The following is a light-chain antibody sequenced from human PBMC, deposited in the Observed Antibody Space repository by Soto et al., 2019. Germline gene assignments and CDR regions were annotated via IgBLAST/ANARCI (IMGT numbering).Light chain of an antibody. CDR1: HSISSC. CDR3: QQIYAAPVT. J-gene: IGKJ1*01. CDR2: GAS. Sequence: DIQMTQSPSSLYASVGDRVTITCRASHSISSCLNWYQQKPGKAPKLLIYGASNLQSGVPSRFSGSDSGTGFILTISSLQPEDFATYYCQQIYAAPVTFGQGTKVEIK. V-gene: IGKV1-39*01.